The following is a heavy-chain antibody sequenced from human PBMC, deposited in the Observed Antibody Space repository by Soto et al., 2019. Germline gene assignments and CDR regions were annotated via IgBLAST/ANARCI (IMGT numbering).Heavy chain of an antibody. CDR3: ARPFTVLGHDAFDI. CDR1: GFTFTSYW. J-gene: IGHJ3*02. D-gene: IGHD4-17*01. V-gene: IGHV3-74*03. CDR2: LNSEGTIT. Sequence: EVQLVESGGGLVQPGGSLRLSCAASGFTFTSYWMHWVRQAPGKGLVWVSRLNSEGTITTYGASVKGRFTISRDNAKNTVYLQMNGLRAEDTAVYYCARPFTVLGHDAFDIWGQETMVTVSS.